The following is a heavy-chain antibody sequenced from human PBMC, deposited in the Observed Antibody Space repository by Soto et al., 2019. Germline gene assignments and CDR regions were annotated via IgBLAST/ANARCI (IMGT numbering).Heavy chain of an antibody. J-gene: IGHJ6*04. Sequence: GGSLRLSCAASGFTFSSYGMHWVRQAPGKGLEWVAVISYDGSNKYYADSVKGRFTISRDNSKNTLYLQMNSLSAEDTAVYYCAKDRTTVTVYYYYYGMDGWGKGTTVTVAS. D-gene: IGHD4-4*01. CDR1: GFTFSSYG. CDR2: ISYDGSNK. V-gene: IGHV3-30*18. CDR3: AKDRTTVTVYYYYYGMDG.